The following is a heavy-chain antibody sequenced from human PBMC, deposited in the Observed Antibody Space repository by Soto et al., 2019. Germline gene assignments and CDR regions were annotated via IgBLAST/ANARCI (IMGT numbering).Heavy chain of an antibody. CDR2: IIPLFGTA. CDR3: ARDHRSEGYGEMGY. Sequence: QVQLVQSGAEVKKPGSSVKVSCKASGGTSSSYAFSWVRQAPGQGLEWMGGIIPLFGTAKYAQNFQGRVKITADESTSTAYMELNSLRSDDTAVYYCARDHRSEGYGEMGYWGPGTLVTVSS. D-gene: IGHD4-17*01. CDR1: GGTSSSYA. V-gene: IGHV1-69*01. J-gene: IGHJ4*02.